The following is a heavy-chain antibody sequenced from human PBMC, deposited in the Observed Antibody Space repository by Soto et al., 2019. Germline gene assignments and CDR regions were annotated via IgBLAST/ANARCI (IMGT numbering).Heavy chain of an antibody. Sequence: QVQLVESGGGVVQPGMSLRLSCAASGFTFSSYGMHWVRQAPGKGLEWVAVISYDGSNKYYADSVKGRFTISRDNSKNTLYLQMNSLRAEDTAVYYCAKGPGSSWYTHAFDIWGQGTMVTVSS. CDR1: GFTFSSYG. CDR3: AKGPGSSWYTHAFDI. D-gene: IGHD6-13*01. CDR2: ISYDGSNK. V-gene: IGHV3-30*18. J-gene: IGHJ3*02.